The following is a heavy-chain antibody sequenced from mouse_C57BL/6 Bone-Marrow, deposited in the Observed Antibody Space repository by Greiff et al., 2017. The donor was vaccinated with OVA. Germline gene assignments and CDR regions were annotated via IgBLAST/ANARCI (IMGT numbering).Heavy chain of an antibody. CDR3: ARIGSNYWYFDV. Sequence: LVESGAELVRPGASVKLSCKASGYTFTDYYINWVKQRPGQGLEWIARIYPGSGNTYYNEKFKGKATLTAEKSSSTAYMQLSSLTSEDSAVYFCARIGSNYWYFDVWGTGTTVTVSS. CDR2: IYPGSGNT. D-gene: IGHD2-5*01. J-gene: IGHJ1*03. V-gene: IGHV1-76*01. CDR1: GYTFTDYY.